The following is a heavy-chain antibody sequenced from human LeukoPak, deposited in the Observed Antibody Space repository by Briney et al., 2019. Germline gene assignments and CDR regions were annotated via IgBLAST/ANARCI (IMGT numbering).Heavy chain of an antibody. CDR2: IKEDESAK. J-gene: IGHJ4*02. V-gene: IGHV3-7*01. CDR1: GFTFSSHW. CDR3: ARDVGGTLDY. Sequence: GGSLRLSCAASGFTFSSHWMAWVRQAPGKGLEWVANIKEDESAKHQADSVKGRFTISRDNAQNSVYLQMSSLRGEDTAVYYCARDVGGTLDYWGQGTLVTVSS.